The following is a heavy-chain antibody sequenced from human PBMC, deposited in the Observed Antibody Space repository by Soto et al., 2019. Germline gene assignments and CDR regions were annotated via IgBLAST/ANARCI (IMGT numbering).Heavy chain of an antibody. CDR2: IFHSGST. V-gene: IGHV4-4*02. Sequence: QVQLQESGPGLVKPSGTLSLTCAVSGGSISSSDWWSWVRQPPGKGLEWIGEIFHSGSTNYNPSHKSRVXLXVXXSKNQFSLKPSSVAAADTAMYYCARVPSSWGWFDPWGQGTLVTVSS. J-gene: IGHJ5*02. D-gene: IGHD3-16*01. CDR3: ARVPSSWGWFDP. CDR1: GGSISSSDW.